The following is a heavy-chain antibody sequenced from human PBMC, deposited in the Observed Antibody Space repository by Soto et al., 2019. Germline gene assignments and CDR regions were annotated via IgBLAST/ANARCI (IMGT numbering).Heavy chain of an antibody. J-gene: IGHJ5*01. CDR2: ISGYNGNT. Sequence: GASVKVSCKASGYTFTSYGISWVRQAPGQGLEWMGWISGYNGNTNYAQKPQGRVTLTTDTSTNTAYMELRSLRSDDTAVYYCARDRRIVVVSAMDNWFVYWGQGTLVTVSS. CDR3: ARDRRIVVVSAMDNWFVY. CDR1: GYTFTSYG. D-gene: IGHD2-21*01. V-gene: IGHV1-18*01.